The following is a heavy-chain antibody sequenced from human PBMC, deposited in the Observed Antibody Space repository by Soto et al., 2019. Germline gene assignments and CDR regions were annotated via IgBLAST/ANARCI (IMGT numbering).Heavy chain of an antibody. CDR2: IIPIFGTA. CDR3: ARDQVGGYSSSPLDY. Sequence: SVKVSCKASGGTFSSYAISWVRQAPGQGLEWMGGIIPIFGTANYAQKFQGRVTITADKSTSTAYMELSSLRSEDTAVYYCARDQVGGYSSSPLDYWGQGTLVTVSS. J-gene: IGHJ4*02. D-gene: IGHD6-6*01. V-gene: IGHV1-69*06. CDR1: GGTFSSYA.